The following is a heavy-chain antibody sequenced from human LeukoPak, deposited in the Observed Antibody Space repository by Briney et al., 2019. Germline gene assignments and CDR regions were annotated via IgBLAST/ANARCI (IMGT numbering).Heavy chain of an antibody. J-gene: IGHJ3*02. CDR2: IRSKAYGGTT. CDR3: TRAVIPDAFDI. CDR1: GFTFGDYA. V-gene: IGHV3-49*04. Sequence: GGSLRLSCTASGFTFGDYAMSWVRQAPGKGLEWVGFIRSKAYGGTTEYAASVKGRFTISRDDSKSIAYLQMNSLKTEDTAVYYCTRAVIPDAFDIWGQGTMVTVSS.